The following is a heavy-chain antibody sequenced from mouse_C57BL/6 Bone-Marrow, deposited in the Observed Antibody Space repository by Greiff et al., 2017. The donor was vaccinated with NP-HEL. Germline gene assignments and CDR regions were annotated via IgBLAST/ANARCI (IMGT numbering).Heavy chain of an antibody. CDR1: GYTFTDHT. Sequence: VQLQQSDAELVKPGASVKISCKVSGYTFTDHTIHWMKQRPEQGLEWIGYIYPRDGSTKYNEKFKGKATLTADKSTSTADIQLNSLTSDDSAVYFCARGWERVYYFDYWGQGTTLTVSS. J-gene: IGHJ2*01. D-gene: IGHD4-1*01. V-gene: IGHV1-78*01. CDR3: ARGWERVYYFDY. CDR2: IYPRDGST.